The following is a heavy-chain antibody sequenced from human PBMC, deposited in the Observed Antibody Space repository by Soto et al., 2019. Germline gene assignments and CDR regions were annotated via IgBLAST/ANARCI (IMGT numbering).Heavy chain of an antibody. CDR2: ISPDGRNK. D-gene: IGHD1-1*01. CDR3: AKDLLGRDRTRTFDY. V-gene: IGHV3-30*18. J-gene: IGHJ4*02. CDR1: GFTLSSYG. Sequence: GGSLRLSCAASGFTLSSYGMHWVRQAPGKGLEWVAFISPDGRNKDYADSVKGRFTISRDNSKKTLYLQMNSLRAEDTALYYCAKDLLGRDRTRTFDYWGQGTLVTVSS.